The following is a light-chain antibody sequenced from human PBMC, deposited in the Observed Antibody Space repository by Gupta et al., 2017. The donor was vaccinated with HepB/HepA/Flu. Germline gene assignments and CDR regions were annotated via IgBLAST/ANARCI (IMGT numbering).Light chain of an antibody. CDR3: VGWDDSLSGYV. CDR2: NDN. V-gene: IGLV1-47*02. J-gene: IGLJ1*01. CDR1: SSNIGNDN. Sequence: QPVLTQPPSASETLGHRFTISCSGSSSNIGNDNPYWYQQLPGTAPKLLIYNDNPRPSGVPDRFSGSKSGNTDSLAIRGLRSEDEADYYCVGWDDSLSGYVFGAGTKVTVL.